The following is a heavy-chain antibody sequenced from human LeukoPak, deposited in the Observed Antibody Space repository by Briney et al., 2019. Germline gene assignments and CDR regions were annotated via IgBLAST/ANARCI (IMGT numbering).Heavy chain of an antibody. CDR3: ARDGLLKDIVVVPAAMLGYYYYMDV. J-gene: IGHJ6*03. Sequence: AASVKVSCKASGYTFTSYGISWVRQAPGQGLEWMGWISAYNGNTNYAQKLQGRVTMTTDTSTSTAYMELRSLRSDDTAVYYCARDGLLKDIVVVPAAMLGYYYYMDVWGKGTTVTISS. CDR2: ISAYNGNT. CDR1: GYTFTSYG. V-gene: IGHV1-18*01. D-gene: IGHD2-2*01.